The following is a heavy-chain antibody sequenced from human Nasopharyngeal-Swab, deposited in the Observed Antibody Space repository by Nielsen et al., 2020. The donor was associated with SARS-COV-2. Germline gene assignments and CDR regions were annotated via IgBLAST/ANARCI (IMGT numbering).Heavy chain of an antibody. D-gene: IGHD1-26*01. CDR2: ISWNSGSI. Sequence: GGSLRLSCAASGFTFDDYAMHWVRQAPGKCLEWVSGISWNSGSIGYADSVKGRFTISRDNAKNSLYLQMNSLRAEDTALYYCAKDIVGAGFSFDYWGQGTLVTVSS. CDR3: AKDIVGAGFSFDY. J-gene: IGHJ4*02. CDR1: GFTFDDYA. V-gene: IGHV3-9*01.